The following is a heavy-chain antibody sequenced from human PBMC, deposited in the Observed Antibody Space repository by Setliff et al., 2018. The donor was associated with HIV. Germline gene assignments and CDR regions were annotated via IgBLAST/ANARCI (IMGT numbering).Heavy chain of an antibody. J-gene: IGHJ3*02. Sequence: PGGSLRLSCAASGFTFDDYTMHWVRQAPGKGLEWVSLISWDGSSTYYADSVKGRFTISRDNSKNSLYLQMNSLRTEDTALYYCAKANPNHDAFDIWGQGTMVTVS. CDR2: ISWDGSST. CDR3: AKANPNHDAFDI. V-gene: IGHV3-43*01. CDR1: GFTFDDYT.